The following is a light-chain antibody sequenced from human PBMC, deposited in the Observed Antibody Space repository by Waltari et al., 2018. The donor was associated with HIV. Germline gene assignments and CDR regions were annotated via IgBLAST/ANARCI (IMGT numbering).Light chain of an antibody. Sequence: QSALPQPASVSGSPGQSITIPCTGTSRDVGRYNLVSWYQQHPGKAPKLMIYEVSKRPSGVSNRFSGSKSGNTASLTISGLQAEDEADYYCCSHAGSSYVFGTGTKVTVL. CDR2: EVS. J-gene: IGLJ1*01. V-gene: IGLV2-23*02. CDR3: CSHAGSSYV. CDR1: SRDVGRYNL.